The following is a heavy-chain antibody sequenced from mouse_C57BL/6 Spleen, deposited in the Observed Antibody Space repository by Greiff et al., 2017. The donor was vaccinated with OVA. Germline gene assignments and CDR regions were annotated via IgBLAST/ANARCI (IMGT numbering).Heavy chain of an antibody. Sequence: VVKPGASVKMSCKASGYTFTDYNMHWVKQSHGKSLEWIGYINPNNGGTSYNQKFKGKATLTVNKSSSTAYMELRSLTSEDSAVYYCAREPYYGTLVGWGQGTLVTVSA. D-gene: IGHD1-1*01. CDR2: INPNNGGT. CDR1: GYTFTDYN. V-gene: IGHV1-22*01. J-gene: IGHJ3*02. CDR3: AREPYYGTLVG.